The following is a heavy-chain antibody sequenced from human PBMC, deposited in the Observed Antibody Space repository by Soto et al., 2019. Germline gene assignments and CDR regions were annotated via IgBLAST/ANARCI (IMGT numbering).Heavy chain of an antibody. J-gene: IGHJ4*02. V-gene: IGHV1-69*02. CDR1: GGTFSSYT. CDR3: ASGGSGSYRDY. Sequence: ASVKVSCKASGGTFSSYTISWVRQAPGQGLEWMGRIIPILGIANYAQKFQGRVTITADKSTSTAYMELSSLRSEDTAVYYCASGGSGSYRDYWGQGTLVTVSS. CDR2: IIPILGIA. D-gene: IGHD3-10*01.